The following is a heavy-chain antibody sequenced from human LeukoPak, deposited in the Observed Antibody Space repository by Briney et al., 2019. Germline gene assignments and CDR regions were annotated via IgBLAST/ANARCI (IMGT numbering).Heavy chain of an antibody. Sequence: GGSLRLSCTASGFIFGDYAVSWVRQAPGKGLEWVGFIRGKTYGGTTDYAASVKGRFTISRDDSRSIAYLQMNSLKTEDTGVYYCTRDYRYYDGSGYYPDYWGQGTLVTVSS. V-gene: IGHV3-49*04. D-gene: IGHD3-22*01. CDR2: IRGKTYGGTT. CDR3: TRDYRYYDGSGYYPDY. J-gene: IGHJ4*02. CDR1: GFIFGDYA.